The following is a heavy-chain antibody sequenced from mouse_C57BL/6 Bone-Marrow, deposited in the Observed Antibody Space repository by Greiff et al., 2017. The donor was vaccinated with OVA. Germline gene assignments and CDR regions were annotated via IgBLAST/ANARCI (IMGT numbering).Heavy chain of an antibody. Sequence: VQLQQPGAELVMPGASVKLSCKASGYTFTSYWMHWVKQRPGQGLEWIGEIDPSDSYTNYNQKFKGKSTLTVAKSSSTAYMQRSSLASEDSAVYYCARKGICYYGSSYVYYAMDYWGQGTSVTVSS. V-gene: IGHV1-69*01. D-gene: IGHD1-1*01. CDR2: IDPSDSYT. CDR1: GYTFTSYW. J-gene: IGHJ4*01. CDR3: ARKGICYYGSSYVYYAMDY.